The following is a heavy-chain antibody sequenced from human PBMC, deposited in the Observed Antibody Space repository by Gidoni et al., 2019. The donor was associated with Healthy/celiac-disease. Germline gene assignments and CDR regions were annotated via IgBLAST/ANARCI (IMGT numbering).Heavy chain of an antibody. J-gene: IGHJ4*02. CDR1: GYSFTSYW. D-gene: IGHD1-20*01. CDR2: IYPGDSDT. V-gene: IGHV5-51*01. Sequence: EVQLVQSGAEVKKPGQSLKISCKGSGYSFTSYWIGWARQMPGKGLEWMGIIYPGDSDTRYSPSFQGQVTISADKSISTAYLQWSSLKASDTAMYYCARMVQGVYTWNHEDYYFDYWGQGTLVTVSS. CDR3: ARMVQGVYTWNHEDYYFDY.